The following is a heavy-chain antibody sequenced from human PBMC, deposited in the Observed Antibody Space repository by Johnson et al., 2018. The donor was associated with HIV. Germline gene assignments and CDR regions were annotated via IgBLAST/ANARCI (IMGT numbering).Heavy chain of an antibody. CDR1: GFTFSSYG. CDR3: VRRFYDSAAFDI. V-gene: IGHV3-30*02. Sequence: VQLVESGGGVVQPGGSLRLSCAASGFTFSSYGMHWVRQAPGKGLEWVAFIRYDGSNEYFTDSVRGRFTISRDNSKNTLFLQMNNLRAEDTAVYYCVRRFYDSAAFDIWGQGTLVSVSS. CDR2: IRYDGSNE. J-gene: IGHJ3*02. D-gene: IGHD3-22*01.